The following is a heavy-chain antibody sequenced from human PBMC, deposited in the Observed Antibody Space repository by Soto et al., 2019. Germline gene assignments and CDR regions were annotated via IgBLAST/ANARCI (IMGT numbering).Heavy chain of an antibody. CDR2: IGTAGDT. J-gene: IGHJ5*02. CDR3: ARGQNWNDGSDWFDP. D-gene: IGHD1-1*01. CDR1: GFTFSSYD. V-gene: IGHV3-13*01. Sequence: SXRLSCAASGFTFSSYDMHWVRQATGKGLEWVSAIGTAGDTYYPGSVKGRFTISRENAKNSLYLQMNSLRAGDTAVYYCARGQNWNDGSDWFDPWGQGTLVTVSS.